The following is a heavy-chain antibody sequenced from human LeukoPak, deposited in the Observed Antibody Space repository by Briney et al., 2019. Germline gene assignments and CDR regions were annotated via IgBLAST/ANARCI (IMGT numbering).Heavy chain of an antibody. D-gene: IGHD5-18*01. Sequence: SETLSLTCTVSGGSFSSGGYYWSRIRQPPGKGLEWIGEINHSGSTNYNPSLKSRVAISVDTSKNQFSLKLSSVTAADTAVYYCARYSYGGFDYWGQGTLVTVSS. CDR1: GGSFSSGGYY. V-gene: IGHV4-34*01. CDR3: ARYSYGGFDY. CDR2: INHSGST. J-gene: IGHJ4*02.